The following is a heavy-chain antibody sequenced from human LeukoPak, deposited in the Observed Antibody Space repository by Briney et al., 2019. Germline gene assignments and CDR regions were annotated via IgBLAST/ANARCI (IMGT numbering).Heavy chain of an antibody. Sequence: GESLKISCKGSGYSFTSDWIGWVRQMPGKGLEWMGIIYPGDSDTRYSPSFQGQVTISADKSISTAYLQWSSLKASDTAMYYCARSITMVRGVPYNWFDPWGQGTLVTVSS. CDR3: ARSITMVRGVPYNWFDP. J-gene: IGHJ5*02. CDR1: GYSFTSDW. CDR2: IYPGDSDT. V-gene: IGHV5-51*01. D-gene: IGHD3-10*01.